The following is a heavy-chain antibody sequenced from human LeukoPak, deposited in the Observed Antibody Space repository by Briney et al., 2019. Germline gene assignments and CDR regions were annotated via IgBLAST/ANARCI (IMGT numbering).Heavy chain of an antibody. V-gene: IGHV5-10-1*01. CDR2: IDPSDSYT. CDR1: GYSFTSYW. D-gene: IGHD2-21*02. Sequence: KDGESLKISCKSSGYSFTSYWISWVRQMPGKGLEWMGSIDPSDSYTNYSPSFQGHVTISGDKSISTAYLQWSSLKASDTAMYYCARVVVTSTRREFDYWGQGTLVTVSS. J-gene: IGHJ4*02. CDR3: ARVVVTSTRREFDY.